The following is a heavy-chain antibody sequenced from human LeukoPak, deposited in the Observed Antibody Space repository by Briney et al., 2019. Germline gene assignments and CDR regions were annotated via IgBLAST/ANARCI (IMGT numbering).Heavy chain of an antibody. CDR3: ARTAIHVHSGSYFDS. V-gene: IGHV4-4*07. Sequence: PSETLSLTCTVSGDSITSHDYWSWIRQPAGQGLEWIGRLYSTGSTNYNPSPKSRVTMFVDTSKNAFSLKLSSVTAADTGVYYCARTAIHVHSGSYFDSWGQGTLVAVSS. CDR2: LYSTGST. CDR1: GDSITSHDY. D-gene: IGHD1-26*01. J-gene: IGHJ4*02.